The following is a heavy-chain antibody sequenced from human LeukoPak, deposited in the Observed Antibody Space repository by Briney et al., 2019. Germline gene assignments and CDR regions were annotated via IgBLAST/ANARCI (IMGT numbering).Heavy chain of an antibody. J-gene: IGHJ4*02. CDR3: AALSRGGDCY. D-gene: IGHD2-21*02. V-gene: IGHV4-34*01. CDR1: GGSFSGYY. CDR2: INHSGST. Sequence: SETLSLTCAVYGGSFSGYYWSWIRQPPGKGLEWIGEINHSGSTNYNPSLKSRVTISVDTSKNQFSLKLSSVTAADTAVYYCAALSRGGDCYWGQGTLVTVSS.